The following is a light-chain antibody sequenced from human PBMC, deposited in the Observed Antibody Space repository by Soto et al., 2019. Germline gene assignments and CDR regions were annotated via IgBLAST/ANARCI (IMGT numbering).Light chain of an antibody. Sequence: EVVLTQSPATLSLSPGERATLSCRASQAIANYLAWFQQTPGQAPRLLIYDASSRATGVPARFSGSGSGTDFTLTISSLEPEDFAVYYCQHRRTFGQGTKVDIK. CDR2: DAS. J-gene: IGKJ2*01. V-gene: IGKV3-11*01. CDR1: QAIANY. CDR3: QHRRT.